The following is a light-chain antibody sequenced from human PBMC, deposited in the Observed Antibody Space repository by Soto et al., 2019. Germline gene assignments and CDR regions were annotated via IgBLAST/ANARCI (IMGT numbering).Light chain of an antibody. J-gene: IGKJ1*01. Sequence: DIQMTQSPSTLSATAGDRVTITCRASQSISSWLAWYQQKPGQAPKLLIYDASNLESGVPSRFSGSGSGTEFTLTISNLHHDYFANYYCQHNENYWTFGQGTKVEIK. CDR3: QHNENYWT. CDR1: QSISSW. CDR2: DAS. V-gene: IGKV1-5*01.